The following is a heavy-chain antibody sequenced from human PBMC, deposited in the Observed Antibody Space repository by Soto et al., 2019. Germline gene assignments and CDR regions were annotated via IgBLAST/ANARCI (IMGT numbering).Heavy chain of an antibody. CDR3: AVIAVSEDYFDY. J-gene: IGHJ4*02. CDR2: ISSSSSYI. V-gene: IGHV3-21*01. CDR1: GFTFSSYS. D-gene: IGHD2-15*01. Sequence: PGGSLRLSCTASGFTFSSYSMNWVRQAPGKGLEWVSSISSSSSYIYYADSVKGRFTISRDNAKNSLYLQMNSLRAEDTAVYYCAVIAVSEDYFDYWGQGTLVTVSS.